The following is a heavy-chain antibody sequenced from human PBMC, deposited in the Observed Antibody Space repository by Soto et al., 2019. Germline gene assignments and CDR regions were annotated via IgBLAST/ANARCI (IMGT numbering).Heavy chain of an antibody. CDR2: ISSSSSTI. D-gene: IGHD3-3*01. Sequence: EVQVVESGGGLVQPGGSLRLSCAASGFTFSSNSMNWVRQAPGKGLEWISYISSSSSTIYADSVKGRFTISRDNAKNSLYLQSNSLRDEDTAVYYCARVIWSGNLTSDLWGQGTLVTVSS. J-gene: IGHJ5*02. V-gene: IGHV3-48*02. CDR3: ARVIWSGNLTSDL. CDR1: GFTFSSNS.